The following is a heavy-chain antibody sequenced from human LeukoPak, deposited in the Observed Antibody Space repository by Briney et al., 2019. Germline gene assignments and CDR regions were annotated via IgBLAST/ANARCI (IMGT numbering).Heavy chain of an antibody. CDR1: GFTFSTYI. D-gene: IGHD1-20*01. V-gene: IGHV3-21*01. Sequence: PGGSLRLSCAASGFTFSTYIMNWVRQTPGKGLEWVSSIGTSTSYIYYADSVKGRFTISRDNAKNSLYLEMNSLRAEDTAVYYCAREEGVTGTTWDAYYYMDVWGKGTTVTVSS. J-gene: IGHJ6*03. CDR3: AREEGVTGTTWDAYYYMDV. CDR2: IGTSTSYI.